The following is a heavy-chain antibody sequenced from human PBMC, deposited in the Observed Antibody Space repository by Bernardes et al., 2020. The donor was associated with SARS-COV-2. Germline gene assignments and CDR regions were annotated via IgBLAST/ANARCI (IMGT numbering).Heavy chain of an antibody. CDR1: GFAFTSYW. D-gene: IGHD4-17*01. CDR2: IKPDGSEK. CDR3: ASYYGGPFDY. J-gene: IGHJ4*02. V-gene: IGHV3-7*01. Sequence: GGSLRLSCAASGFAFTSYWMSWVRQAPGKGLEWVANIKPDGSEKLYVDSVKGRFTISRDNAKNSVYLQMNSLRAEDTAVYFCASYYGGPFDYWGQGALV.